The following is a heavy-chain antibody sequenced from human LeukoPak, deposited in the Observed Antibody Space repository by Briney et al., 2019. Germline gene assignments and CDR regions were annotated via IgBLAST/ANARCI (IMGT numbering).Heavy chain of an antibody. D-gene: IGHD2-2*01. Sequence: PGGSLRLSCAASGFTFSSYAMSWVRQAPGKGLEWVSAISGSGGSTYYADSVKGRFTISRDNSKNTLYLQMNSLRAEDTAVYYCATDIVVVPAAVIYYWGQGTLVTVSS. CDR2: ISGSGGST. CDR3: ATDIVVVPAAVIYY. CDR1: GFTFSSYA. V-gene: IGHV3-23*01. J-gene: IGHJ4*02.